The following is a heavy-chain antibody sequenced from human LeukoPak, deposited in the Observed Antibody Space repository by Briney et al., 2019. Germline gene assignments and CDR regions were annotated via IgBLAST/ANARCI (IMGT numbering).Heavy chain of an antibody. V-gene: IGHV3-74*01. Sequence: PGGSLRLSCAASGFAFSNYWLHWVRQAPGKGLEWVARINTHGSSTDYADSVKGRFTISRGNAKNTLYLQMTSLSAEDTAVYYALAGYYYYYMDVWGKGTTVTVSS. D-gene: IGHD3-16*01. CDR2: INTHGSST. J-gene: IGHJ6*03. CDR1: GFAFSNYW. CDR3: LAGYYYYYMDV.